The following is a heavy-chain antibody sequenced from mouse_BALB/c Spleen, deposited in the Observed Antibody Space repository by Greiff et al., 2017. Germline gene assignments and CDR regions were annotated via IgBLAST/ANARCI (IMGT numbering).Heavy chain of an antibody. CDR3: ALYYYGSTSFDY. CDR1: GFNIKDTY. J-gene: IGHJ2*01. CDR2: IDPANGNT. V-gene: IGHV14-3*02. D-gene: IGHD1-1*01. Sequence: VQLKESGAELVKPGASVKLSCTASGFNIKDTYMHWVKQRPEQGLEWIGRIDPANGNTKYDPKFQGKATITADTSSNTAYLQLSSLTSEDTAVYYCALYYYGSTSFDYWGQGTTLTVSS.